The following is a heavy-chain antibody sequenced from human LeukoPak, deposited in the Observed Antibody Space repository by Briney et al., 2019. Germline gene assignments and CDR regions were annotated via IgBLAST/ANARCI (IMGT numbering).Heavy chain of an antibody. D-gene: IGHD5-18*01. CDR3: ARVDTAMVAGGGDY. CDR1: GYTFNSYI. V-gene: IGHV1-2*02. Sequence: GASVKVSCKASGYTFNSYIMNWVRQAPGQGLEWMGWINPNSGGTNYAQKFQGRVTMTRDTSISTAYMELSRLRSDDTAVYYCARVDTAMVAGGGDYWGLGTLVTVSS. CDR2: INPNSGGT. J-gene: IGHJ4*02.